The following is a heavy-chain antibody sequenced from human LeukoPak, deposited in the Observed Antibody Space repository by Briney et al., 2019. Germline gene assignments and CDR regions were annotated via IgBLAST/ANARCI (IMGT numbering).Heavy chain of an antibody. CDR1: GFTSTNYW. Sequence: RGGSLRLSCAASGFTSTNYWMYWVRRVPGKGLVWVSRINTDGTTTNYADSVQGRFTVSTDNAKSTLYLQLNSLRAEDTAVYFCTRDYCTGGSCFSGPGYWGQGTLVTVSS. CDR2: INTDGTTT. CDR3: TRDYCTGGSCFSGPGY. D-gene: IGHD2-15*01. V-gene: IGHV3-74*01. J-gene: IGHJ4*02.